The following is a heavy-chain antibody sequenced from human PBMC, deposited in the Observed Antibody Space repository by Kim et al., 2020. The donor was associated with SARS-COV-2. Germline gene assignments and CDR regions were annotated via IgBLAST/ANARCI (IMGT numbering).Heavy chain of an antibody. V-gene: IGHV4-34*01. CDR2: INHSGST. D-gene: IGHD3-10*01. Sequence: SETLSLTCAVYGGSFSGYYWSWIRQPPGKGLEWIGEINHSGSTNYNPSLKSRVTISVDTSKNQFSLKLSSVTAADTAVYYCARAIWFGELKAGRFDYWGQGTLVTVSS. CDR3: ARAIWFGELKAGRFDY. CDR1: GGSFSGYY. J-gene: IGHJ4*02.